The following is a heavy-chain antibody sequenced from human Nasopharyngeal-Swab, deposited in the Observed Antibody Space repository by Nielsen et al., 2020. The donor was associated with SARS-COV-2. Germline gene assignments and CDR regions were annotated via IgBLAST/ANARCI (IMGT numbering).Heavy chain of an antibody. CDR3: ARDFGLNYDTYAMDV. D-gene: IGHD3-3*01. CDR2: ISSSSRYI. J-gene: IGHJ6*02. Sequence: GESLKISCAVSGFTFNTYNMNWVRQAPGRGLEWVSSISSSSRYIYYADSLKGRFTISRDNAKNSLYLQMNSLRAEDTAVYYCARDFGLNYDTYAMDVWGQGTTVTVSS. CDR1: GFTFNTYN. V-gene: IGHV3-21*01.